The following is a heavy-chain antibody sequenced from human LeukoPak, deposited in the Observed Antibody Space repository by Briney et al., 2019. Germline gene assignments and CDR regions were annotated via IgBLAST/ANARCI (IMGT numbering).Heavy chain of an antibody. CDR3: AGTCPRDGYNGPCY. J-gene: IGHJ4*02. V-gene: IGHV1-2*02. D-gene: IGHD5-24*01. Sequence: ASVKVSCKASGYTFTDYYIHWLRQAPGQGLESMGWVNRNSGGTKSPQKFQGRVTMTRDTSISTVYMELSSLRSDDTAVYYCAGTCPRDGYNGPCYWGQGTLVTVSS. CDR2: VNRNSGGT. CDR1: GYTFTDYY.